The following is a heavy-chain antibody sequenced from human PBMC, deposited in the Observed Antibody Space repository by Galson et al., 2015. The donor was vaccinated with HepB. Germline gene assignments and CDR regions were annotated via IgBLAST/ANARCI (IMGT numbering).Heavy chain of an antibody. D-gene: IGHD4-17*01. CDR1: GGTFSSYA. V-gene: IGHV1-69*13. CDR3: AGSTVTHNWFDP. J-gene: IGHJ5*02. CDR2: IIPIFGTA. Sequence: SVKVSCKASGGTFSSYAISWVRQAPGQGLEWMGGIIPIFGTANYAQKFQGRVTITADESTSTAYMELSSLRSEDTAVYYCAGSTVTHNWFDPWGQGTLVTVSS.